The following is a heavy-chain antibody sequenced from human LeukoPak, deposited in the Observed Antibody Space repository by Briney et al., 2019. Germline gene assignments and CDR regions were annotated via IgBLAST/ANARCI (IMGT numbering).Heavy chain of an antibody. CDR2: INPSGGST. V-gene: IGHV1-46*01. Sequence: EASVKVSCTASGYTFTSYYMHWVRQAPGQGLEWMGIINPSGGSTSYAQKFQGRVTMTRDMSTSTVYMELSSLRSEDTAVYYCARDGYYYDSSGYNSHAFDIWGQGTMVTVSS. J-gene: IGHJ3*02. CDR3: ARDGYYYDSSGYNSHAFDI. D-gene: IGHD3-22*01. CDR1: GYTFTSYY.